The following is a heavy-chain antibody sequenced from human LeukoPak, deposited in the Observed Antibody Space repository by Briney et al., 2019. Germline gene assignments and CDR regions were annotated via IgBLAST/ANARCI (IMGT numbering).Heavy chain of an antibody. CDR2: IIPIFGTA. Sequence: SVKVSCKASGGTFSSYAISWVRQAPGQGLEWMGGIIPIFGTANYAQKFQGRVTITADESTSTAYMGLSSLRSEDTAVYYCARTSREMTTSTGYFDYWGQGTLVTVSS. CDR1: GGTFSSYA. D-gene: IGHD5-24*01. V-gene: IGHV1-69*13. CDR3: ARTSREMTTSTGYFDY. J-gene: IGHJ4*02.